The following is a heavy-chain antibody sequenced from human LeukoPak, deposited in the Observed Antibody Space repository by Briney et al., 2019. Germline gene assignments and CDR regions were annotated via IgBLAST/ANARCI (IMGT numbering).Heavy chain of an antibody. CDR3: ARERAVAGTGDWCDP. D-gene: IGHD6-19*01. J-gene: IGHJ5*02. V-gene: IGHV4-59*01. CDR1: AGSISSYY. Sequence: SENLSLNCTVSAGSISSYYWSWIRQRPGKRLEWIGYIYYSGSTNYNPSLKSRVTISVDTSKNQCSLKLSSVTAADTAVYYCARERAVAGTGDWCDPWGQGTLVTVSS. CDR2: IYYSGST.